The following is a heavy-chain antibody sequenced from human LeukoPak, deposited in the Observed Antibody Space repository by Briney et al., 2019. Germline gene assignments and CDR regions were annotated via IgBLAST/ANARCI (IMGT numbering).Heavy chain of an antibody. CDR3: PKSVVGDSSGYGY. Sequence: GSLRLSCAASGFTFSSYAMSWVRQAPGKGLEWVSAISGSGGSTYYADSVKGRFTISRDNSKNTLYLQMNSLRAEDTAVYYCPKSVVGDSSGYGYWGQGTLVTVSS. D-gene: IGHD3-22*01. CDR2: ISGSGGST. CDR1: GFTFSSYA. J-gene: IGHJ1*01. V-gene: IGHV3-23*01.